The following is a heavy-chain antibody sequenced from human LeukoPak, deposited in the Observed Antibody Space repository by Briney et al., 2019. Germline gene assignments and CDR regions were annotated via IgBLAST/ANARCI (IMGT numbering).Heavy chain of an antibody. V-gene: IGHV4-34*01. CDR3: ARGVRRIQLWPTGAYYFDY. CDR2: INHSGST. J-gene: IGHJ4*02. D-gene: IGHD5-18*01. CDR1: GGSFSGYY. Sequence: SETLSLTCAVYGGSFSGYYWSWIRQPPGKGLEWIGEINHSGSTNYNPSLKSRVTISVDTSKNQFSPKLSSVTAADTAVYYCARGVRRIQLWPTGAYYFDYWGQGTLVTVSS.